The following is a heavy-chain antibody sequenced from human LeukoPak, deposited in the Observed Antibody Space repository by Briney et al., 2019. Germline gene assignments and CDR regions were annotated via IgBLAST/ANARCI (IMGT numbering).Heavy chain of an antibody. J-gene: IGHJ4*02. V-gene: IGHV3-23*01. D-gene: IGHD2-8*01. Sequence: PGGSLRLSCAASGFTLSSYAMSWVRQAPGKGLEWVSAISGSGGSTYYADSVKGRFTISRDNSKNTLYLQMNSLRAEDTAVYYCAKSSKKIMVYYFDYWGQGTLVTVSS. CDR1: GFTLSSYA. CDR3: AKSSKKIMVYYFDY. CDR2: ISGSGGST.